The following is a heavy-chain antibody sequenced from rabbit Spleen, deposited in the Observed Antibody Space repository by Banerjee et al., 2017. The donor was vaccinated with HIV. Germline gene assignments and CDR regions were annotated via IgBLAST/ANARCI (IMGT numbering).Heavy chain of an antibody. CDR2: IDPLFGNT. D-gene: IGHD2-1*01. CDR3: ARDRADIGGDYGPYYFDL. J-gene: IGHJ4*01. V-gene: IGHV1S47*01. CDR1: GFDFSSYG. Sequence: QEQVVESGGGLVQPGGSLKLSCKASGFDFSSYGVSWVRQVPGKGLEWIGYIDPLFGNTYYASWVNGRFTISSHNAQNTLYLQLNSLTAADTATYFCARDRADIGGDYGPYYFDLWGPGTLVTVS.